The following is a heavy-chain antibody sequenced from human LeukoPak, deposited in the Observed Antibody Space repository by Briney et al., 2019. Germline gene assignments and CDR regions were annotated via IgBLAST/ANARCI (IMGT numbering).Heavy chain of an antibody. CDR2: ITSKTEGGTT. D-gene: IGHD5-18*01. Sequence: GGSLRLSCAASGFTFSNAWMSWVRQAPGKGLEMVGRITSKTEGGTTDYAAPVKGRFTISRDDSKNTLCLQMNSLKTEETAVYYCTTSGYYDAFDIWGQGTMVTVSS. J-gene: IGHJ3*02. CDR3: TTSGYYDAFDI. V-gene: IGHV3-15*01. CDR1: GFTFSNAW.